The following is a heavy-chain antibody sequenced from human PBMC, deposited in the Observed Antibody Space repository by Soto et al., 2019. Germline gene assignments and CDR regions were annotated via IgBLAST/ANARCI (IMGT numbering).Heavy chain of an antibody. V-gene: IGHV3-9*01. CDR1: GFTFDDYA. CDR3: LKDIGHCYYYYYMYV. J-gene: IGHJ6*03. Sequence: GGSLRLSCAASGFTFDDYAMHWVRQAPGKGLECVSRISWNSGSIGYADSVKGRFTISRDNAKYALYLQMNSLRAENTALYYCLKDIGHCYYYYYMYVRGKGTTVTVSS. CDR2: ISWNSGSI.